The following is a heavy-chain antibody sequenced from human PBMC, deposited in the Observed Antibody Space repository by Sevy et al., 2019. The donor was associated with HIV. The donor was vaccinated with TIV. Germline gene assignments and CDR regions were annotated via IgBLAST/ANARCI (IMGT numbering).Heavy chain of an antibody. J-gene: IGHJ3*01. CDR2: IYGSSGGT. Sequence: GGSLRLSCKPSGFTFISYAMSWVRQAPGKGLEWVSTIYGSSGGTYYADSVKGRFTFSRDNSKNTLYLQMNSLRTEDTAVYYCSGGRYDSSGSFDAFDFWGQGTMVTVSS. D-gene: IGHD3-22*01. CDR3: SGGRYDSSGSFDAFDF. V-gene: IGHV3-23*01. CDR1: GFTFISYA.